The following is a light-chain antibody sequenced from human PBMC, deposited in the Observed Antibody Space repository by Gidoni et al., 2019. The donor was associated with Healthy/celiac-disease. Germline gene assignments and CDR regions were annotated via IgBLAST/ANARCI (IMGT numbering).Light chain of an antibody. CDR3: SSYTSSSTWV. Sequence: QSALTQPASVSGSPGQSINISCTGTSSDVGGYNYVSWYQQHPGKAPKLMIYDVSNRPSGVSNRFSGSKSGNTASLTISGLQAEDEADYDCSSYTSSSTWVFGGGTKLTVL. CDR2: DVS. J-gene: IGLJ3*02. CDR1: SSDVGGYNY. V-gene: IGLV2-14*03.